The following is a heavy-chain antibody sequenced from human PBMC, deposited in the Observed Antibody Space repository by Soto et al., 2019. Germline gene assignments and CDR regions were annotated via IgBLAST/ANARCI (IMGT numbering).Heavy chain of an antibody. CDR3: AHRPRGYSYHFDY. V-gene: IGHV2-5*02. D-gene: IGHD5-18*01. J-gene: IGHJ4*02. CDR2: IYWDDDE. Sequence: QITLKESGPTLVKPTQTLTLTCTFSGFSLTTRGVGVGWIRQPPGKALEWLALIYWDDDEGYSPSLKSTLTITKDTSTIQLVLTMINMDPADTATYYCAHRPRGYSYHFDYWGQGTLVTVSS. CDR1: GFSLTTRGVG.